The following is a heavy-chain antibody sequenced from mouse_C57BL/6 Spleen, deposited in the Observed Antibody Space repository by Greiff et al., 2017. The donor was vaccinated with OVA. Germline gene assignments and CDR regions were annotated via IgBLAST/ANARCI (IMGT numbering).Heavy chain of an antibody. Sequence: EVQLVESGGGLVQPKGSLKLSCAASGFSFITYAMNWVRQAPGKGLEWVARIRSKSNNYATYYADSVKDRFTISRDDSESMLYLQMNNLKTEDTAMYYCVRQDPLYDGTTDYYAMDYWGQGTSVTVSS. J-gene: IGHJ4*01. CDR1: GFSFITYA. V-gene: IGHV10-1*01. CDR2: IRSKSNNYAT. CDR3: VRQDPLYDGTTDYYAMDY. D-gene: IGHD2-3*01.